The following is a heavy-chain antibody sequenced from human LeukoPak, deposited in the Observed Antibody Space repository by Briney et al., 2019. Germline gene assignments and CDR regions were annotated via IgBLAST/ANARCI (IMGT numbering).Heavy chain of an antibody. V-gene: IGHV3-48*03. Sequence: PGGSLRLSCAASGFTFSSYEINWVRQAPGKGLEWVSSISRSGSTKYYADSVKGRFTISRDNAKNSLFLQMNSLRAEDTAVYYCARVLRYCSGGNCYSGGLGYMDVWGKGTTVTISS. CDR1: GFTFSSYE. J-gene: IGHJ6*03. CDR2: ISRSGSTK. CDR3: ARVLRYCSGGNCYSGGLGYMDV. D-gene: IGHD2-15*01.